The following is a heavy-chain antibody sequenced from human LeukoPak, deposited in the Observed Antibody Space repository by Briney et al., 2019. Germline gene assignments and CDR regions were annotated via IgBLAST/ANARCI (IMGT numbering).Heavy chain of an antibody. J-gene: IGHJ5*02. V-gene: IGHV3-21*01. CDR1: GFTFSTYS. CDR2: ISSSSYI. Sequence: GGSLRLSCAASGFTFSTYSMNWVRQAPGKGLEWVSSISSSSYIYYADSVKGRFTISRDNAKNSLFLQMNSLRAEDTAVYYCARTSDDFWSGYPNWFDPWGQGTLVTVSS. D-gene: IGHD3-3*01. CDR3: ARTSDDFWSGYPNWFDP.